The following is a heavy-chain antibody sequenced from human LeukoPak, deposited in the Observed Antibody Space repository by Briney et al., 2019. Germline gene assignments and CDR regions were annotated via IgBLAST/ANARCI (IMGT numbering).Heavy chain of an antibody. V-gene: IGHV4-34*01. CDR3: ARHGRSGSYLGRHSWFDP. CDR1: GGSFSGYY. J-gene: IGHJ5*02. Sequence: SETLSLTCAVYGGSFSGYYWSWIRQPPGKGLEWIGEINHSGSTNYNPSLKSRVTISVDTSKSQFSLKLSSVAAADTAVYYCARHGRSGSYLGRHSWFDPWGQGTLVTVSS. D-gene: IGHD1-26*01. CDR2: INHSGST.